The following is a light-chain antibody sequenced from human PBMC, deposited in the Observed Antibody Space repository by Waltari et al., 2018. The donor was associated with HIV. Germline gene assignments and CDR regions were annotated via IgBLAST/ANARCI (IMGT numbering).Light chain of an antibody. V-gene: IGKV1-39*01. J-gene: IGKJ1*01. CDR2: AAF. CDR3: QQSYKAPRT. CDR1: QTISTY. Sequence: DIQMTQSPSSLSASVGDRVTITCRASQTISTYLNWYQKKPGKAPNLLIYAAFNLQSGVPSRFSGSGSGTDFTLTISSLQPEDFASYYCQQSYKAPRTFGQGTKVEIK.